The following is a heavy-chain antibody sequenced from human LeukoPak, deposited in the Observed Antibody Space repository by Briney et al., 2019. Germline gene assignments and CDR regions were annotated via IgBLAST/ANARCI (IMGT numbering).Heavy chain of an antibody. D-gene: IGHD4-17*01. CDR2: ISGSGGST. Sequence: GGSLRLSCAASGFTFSSYAMSWVRQAPGKGLEWVSAISGSGGSTYYADSVKGRFTISRDNSKNTLYLQMNSLRAEDTAVYYCAKEIFPVTTSYYYYYGMDVWGQGTTVTVSS. CDR1: GFTFSSYA. V-gene: IGHV3-23*01. CDR3: AKEIFPVTTSYYYYYGMDV. J-gene: IGHJ6*02.